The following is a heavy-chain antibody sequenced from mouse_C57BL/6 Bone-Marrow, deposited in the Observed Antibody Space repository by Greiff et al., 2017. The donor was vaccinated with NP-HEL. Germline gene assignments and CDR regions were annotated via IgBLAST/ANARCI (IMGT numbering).Heavy chain of an antibody. J-gene: IGHJ3*01. CDR3: ARDWDYGSSLFAY. D-gene: IGHD1-1*01. CDR2: ISYDGSN. CDR1: GYSITSGYY. Sequence: DVKLQESGPGLVKPSQSLSLTCSVTGYSITSGYYWNWIRQFPGNKLEWMGYISYDGSNNYNPSLKNRISLTRDTSKNQFFLKLNSVTTEDTATYYCARDWDYGSSLFAYWGQGTLVTVSA. V-gene: IGHV3-6*01.